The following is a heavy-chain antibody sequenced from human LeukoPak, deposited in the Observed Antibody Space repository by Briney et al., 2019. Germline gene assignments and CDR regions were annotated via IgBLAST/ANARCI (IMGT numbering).Heavy chain of an antibody. D-gene: IGHD6-13*01. CDR3: ARRVAATGTLDY. V-gene: IGHV5-51*01. Sequence: SGESLKISCKGSGYSFTSYWIGWVRQMPGKGLEWMGIIYPGDSDTRYSPSFQGQVTISADKSITTAYLQWSSLKASDTAMYYCARRVAATGTLDYWGQGPWSPSPQ. CDR1: GYSFTSYW. CDR2: IYPGDSDT. J-gene: IGHJ4*02.